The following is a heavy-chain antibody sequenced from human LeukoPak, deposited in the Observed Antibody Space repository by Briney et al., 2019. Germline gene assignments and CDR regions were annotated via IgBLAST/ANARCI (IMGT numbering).Heavy chain of an antibody. CDR1: GFTISSYW. V-gene: IGHV3-7*01. CDR2: IKQDGSEK. D-gene: IGHD2/OR15-2a*01. Sequence: GGSLRLSCAASGFTISSYWMSWVRPAPGEGLEWVANIKQDGSEKYYVDSVKGRFIISRDNAKNLLYLQMNSLRAEDMAVYYCARDQQQNIVPDYWGQGTLVTVSS. CDR3: ARDQQQNIVPDY. J-gene: IGHJ4*02.